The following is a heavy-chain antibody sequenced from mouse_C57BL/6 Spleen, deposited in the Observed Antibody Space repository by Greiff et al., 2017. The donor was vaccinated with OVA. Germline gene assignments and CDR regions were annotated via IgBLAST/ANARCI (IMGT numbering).Heavy chain of an antibody. V-gene: IGHV1-76*01. CDR2: IYPGSGNT. CDR1: GYTFTDYY. D-gene: IGHD1-1*01. CDR3: VIYYYGSSYGWYFDV. J-gene: IGHJ1*03. Sequence: QVQLKQSGAELVRPGASVKLSCEASGYTFTDYYINWVKQRPGQGLEWIARIYPGSGNTYYNEKFKGKATLTAEKSSSTAYMQLSSLTSEDSAVYFCVIYYYGSSYGWYFDVWGTGTTVTVSS.